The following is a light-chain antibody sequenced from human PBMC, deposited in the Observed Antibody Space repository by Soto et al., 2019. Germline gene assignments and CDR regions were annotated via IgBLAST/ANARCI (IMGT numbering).Light chain of an antibody. V-gene: IGKV3D-15*01. CDR2: GAS. J-gene: IGKJ1*01. CDR3: QQFRNWPWT. Sequence: EIVRTQSPGTLSVSPGDRVTLSCRASQSISINLAWYQHKPGQAPRLLIHGASTRATGVPARISGSGSGTEFTLTISSLQSEDFADYYCQQFRNWPWTFGQGTKVDIK. CDR1: QSISIN.